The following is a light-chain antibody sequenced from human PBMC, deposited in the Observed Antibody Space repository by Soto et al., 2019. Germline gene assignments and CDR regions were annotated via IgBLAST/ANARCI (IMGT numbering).Light chain of an antibody. V-gene: IGKV1-39*01. Sequence: DIQMTQSPSSLSASVGDRVTISCRASQTINTFLNWYQQKPGKAPKLLIYAASNLESGVPSRFSGSGSGTDFTLSINSLQPEDCATYFCQQSYNTPGTFGQGTKVEIK. CDR1: QTINTF. CDR2: AAS. J-gene: IGKJ1*01. CDR3: QQSYNTPGT.